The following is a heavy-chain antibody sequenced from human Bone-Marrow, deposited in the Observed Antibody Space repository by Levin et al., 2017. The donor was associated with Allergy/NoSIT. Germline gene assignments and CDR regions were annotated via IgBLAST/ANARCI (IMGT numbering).Heavy chain of an antibody. V-gene: IGHV1-46*01. Sequence: GESLKISCKASGYTFTNYYMHWVRQAPGHGFEWMGIMNPSDGDTNYAQRFQGRLTLTRDTSTTTFYMELSRLRYEDTAVYYCARGDVSSNWYAMLSWFDPWGQGTLVTVSS. CDR1: GYTFTNYY. CDR2: MNPSDGDT. CDR3: ARGDVSSNWYAMLSWFDP. J-gene: IGHJ5*02. D-gene: IGHD6-13*01.